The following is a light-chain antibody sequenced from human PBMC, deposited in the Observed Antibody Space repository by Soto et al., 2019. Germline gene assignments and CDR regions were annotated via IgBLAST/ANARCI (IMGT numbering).Light chain of an antibody. J-gene: IGKJ3*01. CDR3: HQYSSSLFT. V-gene: IGKV3-20*01. Sequence: EIVVTQSPGTLSLSPGDRANLSCRASQSVSSISLAWYQQKPGQAPRLLIYRASSRATGLPDRVSGSGSGTDFILTISRLEPEDFVVYYCHQYSSSLFTCGRGNRVDI. CDR2: RAS. CDR1: QSVSSIS.